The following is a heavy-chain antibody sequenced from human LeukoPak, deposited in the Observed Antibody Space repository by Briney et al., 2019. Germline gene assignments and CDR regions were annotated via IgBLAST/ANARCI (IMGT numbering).Heavy chain of an antibody. CDR1: GITFSSYA. V-gene: IGHV3-23*01. D-gene: IGHD3-16*01. J-gene: IGHJ4*02. CDR2: ISGSGGGST. Sequence: GGSLRLSCAASGITFSSYAMSWVRQAPGKGLEWVSSISGSGGGSTYYADSVKGRFTISRDNSRNVLYLLMNSLRAEDTAVYYCAKDVGGPALFDFWGQGTLVTVSS. CDR3: AKDVGGPALFDF.